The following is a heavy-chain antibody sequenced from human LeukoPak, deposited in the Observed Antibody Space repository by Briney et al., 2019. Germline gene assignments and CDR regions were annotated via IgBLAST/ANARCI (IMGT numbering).Heavy chain of an antibody. CDR1: GFALSPFW. CDR3: ANWNDSWGSFDY. V-gene: IGHV3-23*01. D-gene: IGHD1-1*01. Sequence: GGSLRLSCAASGFALSPFWMHWVRQAPGKGLEWVSAISGSGGSTYYADSVKGRFTISRDNSKNTLYLQMNSLGAEDTAVYYCANWNDSWGSFDYWGQGTLVTVSS. J-gene: IGHJ4*02. CDR2: ISGSGGST.